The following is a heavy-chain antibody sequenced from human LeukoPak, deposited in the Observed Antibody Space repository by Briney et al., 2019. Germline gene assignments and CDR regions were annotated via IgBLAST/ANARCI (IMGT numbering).Heavy chain of an antibody. CDR2: INPDGSVK. Sequence: GGSLRLSCAASGFTFSRYWMSWVRQAPGKGLEWVADINPDGSVKFYVDSVKGRFTISRDNANNSLYLLMNSLRADDTAVYYCARGYKHGDHVCWGQGTLVAVSA. V-gene: IGHV3-7*01. D-gene: IGHD3-3*02. J-gene: IGHJ4*02. CDR1: GFTFSRYW. CDR3: ARGYKHGDHVC.